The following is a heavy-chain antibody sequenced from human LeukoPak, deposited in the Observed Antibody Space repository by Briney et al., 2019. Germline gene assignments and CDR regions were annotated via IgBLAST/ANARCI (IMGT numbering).Heavy chain of an antibody. J-gene: IGHJ4*02. CDR1: GYTFTTYD. V-gene: IGHV1-8*03. D-gene: IGHD6-19*01. CDR3: ARVAGSIDY. CDR2: MNLNSGYT. Sequence: ASVKISCKTSGYTFTTYDMNWVRKATGQGLEWMGWMNLNSGYTGYAQKFQGRVTITRDTSISTAYMELSSLRSEDTAVYYCARVAGSIDYWGQGTLVTVSS.